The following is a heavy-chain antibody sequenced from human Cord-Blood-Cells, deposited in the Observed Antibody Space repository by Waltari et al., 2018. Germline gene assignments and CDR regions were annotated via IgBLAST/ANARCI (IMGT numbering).Heavy chain of an antibody. CDR1: GYTFTSYD. J-gene: IGHJ4*02. V-gene: IGHV1-8*03. Sequence: QVQLVQSGAEVKKPGASVKVSCKASGYTFTSYDINWLRQATGQGLEWMGWNDPNSGNTGYAQKFQGRVTITRNTSISTAYMERGCLRSEGTAVYYCAILVGSASSGGDYWGQGTLVPVSS. CDR3: AILVGSASSGGDY. CDR2: NDPNSGNT. D-gene: IGHD6-6*01.